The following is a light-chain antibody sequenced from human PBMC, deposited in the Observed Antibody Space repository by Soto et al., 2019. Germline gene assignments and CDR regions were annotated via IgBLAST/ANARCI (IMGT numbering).Light chain of an antibody. CDR3: VSYTSSTTYV. V-gene: IGLV2-14*03. CDR2: DVA. CDR1: SSDVGGSNF. J-gene: IGLJ1*01. Sequence: QSVLTQPPSASGSPGQSITISCTGTSSDVGGSNFASWYQQHPGKPPKLIIYDVANRPSGVSNRFSGSKSGSTASLIISRLQTEDEADYYCVSYTSSTTYVFGTGTKVTVL.